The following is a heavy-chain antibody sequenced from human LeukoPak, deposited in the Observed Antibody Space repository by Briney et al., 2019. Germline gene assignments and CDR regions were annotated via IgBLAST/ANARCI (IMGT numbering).Heavy chain of an antibody. CDR3: ARGRLRVAARPNWFDP. Sequence: SETLSLTCAVYGGSLSGYYWSWIRQPPGKGLEWIGEINHSGSTNYNPSPKSRVTISVDTSKNQFSLKLSSVTAADTAVYYCARGRLRVAARPNWFDPWGQGTLVTVSS. CDR1: GGSLSGYY. J-gene: IGHJ5*02. CDR2: INHSGST. V-gene: IGHV4-34*01. D-gene: IGHD6-6*01.